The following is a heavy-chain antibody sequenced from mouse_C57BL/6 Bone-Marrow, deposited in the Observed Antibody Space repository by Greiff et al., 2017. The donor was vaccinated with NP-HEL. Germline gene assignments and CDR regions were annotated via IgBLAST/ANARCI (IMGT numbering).Heavy chain of an antibody. CDR1: GFTFSSYA. J-gene: IGHJ2*01. D-gene: IGHD3-2*02. Sequence: EVKLMESGGGLVKPGGSLKLSCAASGFTFSSYAMSWVRQTPEKRLEWVATISDGGSYTYYPDNVKGRFTISRDNAKNNLYLQMSHLKSEDTARYYCARETAQATGGFDYWGQGTTLTVSS. CDR2: ISDGGSYT. V-gene: IGHV5-4*03. CDR3: ARETAQATGGFDY.